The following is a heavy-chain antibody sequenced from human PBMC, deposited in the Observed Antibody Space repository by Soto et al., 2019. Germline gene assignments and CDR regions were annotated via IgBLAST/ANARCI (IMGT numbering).Heavy chain of an antibody. V-gene: IGHV4-59*08. Sequence: SGALSLIFAPSSASLSSYYLRSFRQPPGQGLEWIGYIYYSGSTNYNPSLTSRVTISVDTSKNQFSLKPSSVTAADTAVYYCARAYYDTDGYSLDPWGQGTLVTVSS. CDR1: SASLSSYY. CDR3: ARAYYDTDGYSLDP. D-gene: IGHD3-22*01. J-gene: IGHJ5*02. CDR2: IYYSGST.